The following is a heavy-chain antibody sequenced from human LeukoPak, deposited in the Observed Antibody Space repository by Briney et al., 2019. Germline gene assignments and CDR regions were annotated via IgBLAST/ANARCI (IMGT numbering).Heavy chain of an antibody. CDR2: ISGSGGST. V-gene: IGHV3-23*01. J-gene: IGHJ3*02. CDR1: GFTFSSYA. CDR3: TTDQGYYGSGSYPDAFDI. Sequence: GGSLRLSCAASGFTFSSYAMSWVRQAPGKGLEGVSAISGSGGSTYYADSVKGRFTISRDNSKNTLYLQMNSLKTEDTAVYYCTTDQGYYGSGSYPDAFDIWGQGTMVTVSS. D-gene: IGHD3-10*01.